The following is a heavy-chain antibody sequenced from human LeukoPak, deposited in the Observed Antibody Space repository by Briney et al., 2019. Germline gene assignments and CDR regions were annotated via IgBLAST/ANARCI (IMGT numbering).Heavy chain of an antibody. CDR1: GFNVSNDY. Sequence: PGGSLRLSCAASGFNVSNDYMSWVRQAPGKGLEWVSVIYIGGSTYYADSVKGRFTISRDNSKNTLYLQMNSLRGEDTAVYYCARQLYGGKSVGAFDIWGQGTMVTVSS. CDR3: ARQLYGGKSVGAFDI. V-gene: IGHV3-66*04. D-gene: IGHD4-23*01. CDR2: IYIGGST. J-gene: IGHJ3*02.